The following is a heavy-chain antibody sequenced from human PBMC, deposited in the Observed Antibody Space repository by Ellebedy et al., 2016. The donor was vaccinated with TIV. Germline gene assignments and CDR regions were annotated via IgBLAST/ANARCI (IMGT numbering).Heavy chain of an antibody. V-gene: IGHV4-4*07. J-gene: IGHJ5*02. CDR2: IYTSGST. CDR3: ARVTYDIFPTHPESVGLFDP. Sequence: MPSETLSLTCTVSGGSISSYDWSWIRQPAGKGLEWIARIYTSGSTNYTPSLKSRCTMSVDTSKNQFSLKLISVTAADTAVYYCARVTYDIFPTHPESVGLFDPWGQGTLVTVSS. CDR1: GGSISSYD. D-gene: IGHD3-9*01.